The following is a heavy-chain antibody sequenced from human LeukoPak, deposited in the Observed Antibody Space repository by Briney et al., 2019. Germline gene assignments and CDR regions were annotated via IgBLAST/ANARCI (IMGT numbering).Heavy chain of an antibody. Sequence: ASVKVSCKASGYTFSNYYMHWVRQAPGHGLEWMGIINPSGGSTTYARKFQGRVTMTRDTSTSTVYMDLSSLGSEDTAVFYCVRGPGYFDYWGQGTLVTVSS. V-gene: IGHV1-46*01. CDR1: GYTFSNYY. J-gene: IGHJ4*02. CDR2: INPSGGST. CDR3: VRGPGYFDY.